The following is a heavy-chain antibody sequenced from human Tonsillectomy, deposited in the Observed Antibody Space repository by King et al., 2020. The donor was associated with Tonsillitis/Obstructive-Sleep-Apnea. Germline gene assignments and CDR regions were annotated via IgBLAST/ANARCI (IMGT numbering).Heavy chain of an antibody. D-gene: IGHD3-10*01. CDR1: GYSFTSYW. CDR3: ARHNVWFRVGVLYYYMDV. Sequence: QLVQSGAEVKKPGESLKISCKGSGYSFTSYWIGWVRQMPGKGLEWMGIIYPGDSDTRYSPSFQGQVTISADKSISTAYLQWSSLKASDTAMYYCARHNVWFRVGVLYYYMDVWGKGTTVTVSS. J-gene: IGHJ6*03. V-gene: IGHV5-51*01. CDR2: IYPGDSDT.